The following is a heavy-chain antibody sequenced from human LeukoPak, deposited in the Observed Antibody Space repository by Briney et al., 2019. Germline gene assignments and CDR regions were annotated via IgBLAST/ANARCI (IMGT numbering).Heavy chain of an antibody. CDR2: INPNSGGT. D-gene: IGHD3-16*01. V-gene: IGHV1-2*02. Sequence: GASVKVSCKASGYTFIGYYMHWVRQAPGQGLEWMGWINPNSGGTSYPQRFQGRVTMTRDTSISTAYMELSSLRSDDTAVYYCARAGTKTRLVSDWGQGTLVTVSS. J-gene: IGHJ4*02. CDR3: ARAGTKTRLVSD. CDR1: GYTFIGYY.